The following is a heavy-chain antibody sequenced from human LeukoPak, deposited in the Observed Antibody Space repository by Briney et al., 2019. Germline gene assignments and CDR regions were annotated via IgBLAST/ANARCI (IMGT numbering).Heavy chain of an antibody. Sequence: PGRSLRLSCAASGFTFSSHWMHWVRQAPGKGLVWVSRINREGRRTSYAHSVKGRFTISRNKSKNTLSMQMNSLRVEDTALYYCTKDLRYYYADNHSIMDEHDYWGQGTLVTVSS. CDR2: INREGRRT. V-gene: IGHV3-74*01. J-gene: IGHJ4*02. CDR3: TKDLRYYYADNHSIMDEHDY. CDR1: GFTFSSHW. D-gene: IGHD4-23*01.